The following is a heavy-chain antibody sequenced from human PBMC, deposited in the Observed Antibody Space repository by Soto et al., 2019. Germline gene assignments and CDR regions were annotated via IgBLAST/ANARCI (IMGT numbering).Heavy chain of an antibody. CDR3: ARGPYILTGYCDY. J-gene: IGHJ4*02. D-gene: IGHD3-9*01. V-gene: IGHV3-23*01. CDR2: IRGSYTNT. CDR1: GFTFSNYA. Sequence: EVQLLESGGGLVQRGGSLRLSCAASGFTFSNYAMHWVRQAPGKGLEWVSDIRGSYTNTYYADSVKGRFTISRDNSRNTLFLQMNSLRAEDTAVYYCARGPYILTGYCDYWGQGTLVTVSS.